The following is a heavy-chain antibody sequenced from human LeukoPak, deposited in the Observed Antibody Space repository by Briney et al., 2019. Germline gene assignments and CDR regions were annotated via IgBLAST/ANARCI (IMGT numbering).Heavy chain of an antibody. D-gene: IGHD3-3*01. CDR2: ISGSGGST. Sequence: GGSLRLSCAASGFTFSSYAMGWVRQAPGKGLEWVSPISGSGGSTYYADSVNGRFTISRDNSKNTLYLQMNSLRDEDTAVYYCAKAQGPDDFWSGYRYYYGMDVWGQGTTVTVSS. J-gene: IGHJ6*02. CDR3: AKAQGPDDFWSGYRYYYGMDV. CDR1: GFTFSSYA. V-gene: IGHV3-23*01.